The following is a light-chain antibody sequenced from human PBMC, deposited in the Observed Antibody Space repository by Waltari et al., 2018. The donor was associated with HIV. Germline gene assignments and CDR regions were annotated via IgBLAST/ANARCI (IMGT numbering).Light chain of an antibody. J-gene: IGLJ3*02. CDR2: LNSDGSH. CDR3: QTWGAGILV. CDR1: GGHSNYA. Sequence: QLVLTQSPSASASLGASVELTCTLSGGHSNYAIAWHQQQPEKGPRYLMKLNSDGSHSKGDGIPDRFSGSSSGPGRYLTISSLRSEDEGDYYCQTWGAGILVFGGGTKLTVL. V-gene: IGLV4-69*01.